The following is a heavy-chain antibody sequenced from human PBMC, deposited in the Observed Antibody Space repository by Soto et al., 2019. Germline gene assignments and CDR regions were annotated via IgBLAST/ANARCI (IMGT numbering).Heavy chain of an antibody. CDR1: GFTFDSYA. Sequence: EVQLLQSEGGLVQPGGSLRLSCAASGFTFDSYAMSWVRQATGKGPEWVSALGGSGATTHYADSVKGRFTISRDNSKNTVYLQMNSLRVEDTAVYYCAKDAKGASAPYFFDDWGQGTLVIVSS. J-gene: IGHJ4*02. D-gene: IGHD6-13*01. CDR2: LGGSGATT. V-gene: IGHV3-23*01. CDR3: AKDAKGASAPYFFDD.